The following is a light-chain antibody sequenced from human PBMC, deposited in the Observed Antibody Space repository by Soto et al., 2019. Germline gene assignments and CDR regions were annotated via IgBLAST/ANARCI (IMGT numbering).Light chain of an antibody. V-gene: IGKV3-15*01. CDR2: DAS. J-gene: IGKJ1*01. Sequence: EIVMTQSPSTLSVSPGERATLSCRASQSVSSNFAWYQQKPGQAPRLLIYDASTRATGIPARFSGSGSGTEFTLTISSLESEDFAVYYCQQYKKWPRTFGQGTKVDI. CDR1: QSVSSN. CDR3: QQYKKWPRT.